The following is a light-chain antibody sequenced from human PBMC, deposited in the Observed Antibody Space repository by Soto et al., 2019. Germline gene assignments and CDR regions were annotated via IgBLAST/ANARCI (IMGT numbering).Light chain of an antibody. CDR3: QHYNSYSEA. J-gene: IGKJ1*01. CDR2: ATS. Sequence: DIKMSQSPSFVSASEGDRVTITCRASQDISSWLVWYQQKPGKAPKLLIHATSGLQSGVPSRFSGSGSGTDFTLTISSLQADDFATYYCQHYNSYSEAFGQGTKVDIK. V-gene: IGKV1D-16*01. CDR1: QDISSW.